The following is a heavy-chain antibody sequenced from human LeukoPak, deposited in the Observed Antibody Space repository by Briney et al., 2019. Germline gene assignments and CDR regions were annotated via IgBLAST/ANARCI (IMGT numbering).Heavy chain of an antibody. CDR2: ISSSSSYI. V-gene: IGHV3-21*01. J-gene: IGHJ4*02. D-gene: IGHD4-17*01. CDR3: ARAPAGYGDYAPD. Sequence: GGSLRLSCAASGFTFSSYSMNWVRQAPGKGLEWVSSISSSSSYIYYADSVKGRFTISRDNAKNSPYLQMNSLRAEDTAVYYCARAPAGYGDYAPDWGQGTLVTVSS. CDR1: GFTFSSYS.